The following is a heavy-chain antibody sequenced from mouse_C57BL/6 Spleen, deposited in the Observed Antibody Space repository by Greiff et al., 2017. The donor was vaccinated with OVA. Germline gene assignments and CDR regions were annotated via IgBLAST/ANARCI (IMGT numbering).Heavy chain of an antibody. CDR1: GYTFTDYE. Sequence: VQLQQSGAELVRPGASVTLSCKASGYTFTDYEMHWVKQTPVHGLEWIGAIDPETGGTAYNQKFKGKAILTADKSSSTAYMELRSLTSEDSAVYYCTRYNLYYGSSYDYAMDYWGQGTSVTVSS. CDR2: IDPETGGT. J-gene: IGHJ4*01. V-gene: IGHV1-15*01. CDR3: TRYNLYYGSSYDYAMDY. D-gene: IGHD1-1*01.